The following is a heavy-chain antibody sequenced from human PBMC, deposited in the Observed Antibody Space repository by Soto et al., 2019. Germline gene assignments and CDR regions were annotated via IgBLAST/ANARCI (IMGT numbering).Heavy chain of an antibody. V-gene: IGHV1-58*01. J-gene: IGHJ4*02. D-gene: IGHD3-22*01. Sequence: QMQLVQSGPEVKKPGTSVKVSCKASGFTFTSSAVQWVRQARGQRLEWIGWITVGTGNTNYAQKYQEGVTITRDMSTSSAYMQLSDLRAEDTVLYCCGARDSSGYFGGWGQGTQVTVSS. CDR2: ITVGTGNT. CDR1: GFTFTSSA. CDR3: GARDSSGYFGG.